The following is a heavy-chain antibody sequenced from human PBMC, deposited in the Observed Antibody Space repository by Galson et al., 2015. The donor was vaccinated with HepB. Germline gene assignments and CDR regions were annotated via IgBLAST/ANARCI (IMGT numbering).Heavy chain of an antibody. J-gene: IGHJ4*02. Sequence: SLRLSCAASGFTFSSYSMNWVRQAPGKGLEWVSSISSSSSYIYYADSVKGRFTISRDNAKNSLYLQMNSLRAEDTAVYYCARDRPSHYDFWSGYYSYWGQGTLVTVSS. CDR1: GFTFSSYS. V-gene: IGHV3-21*01. CDR3: ARDRPSHYDFWSGYYSY. CDR2: ISSSSSYI. D-gene: IGHD3-3*01.